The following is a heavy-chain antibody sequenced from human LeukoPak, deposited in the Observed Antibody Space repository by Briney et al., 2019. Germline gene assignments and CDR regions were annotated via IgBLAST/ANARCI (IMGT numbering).Heavy chain of an antibody. Sequence: GGSLRLSCAASGFTFGIYWMSWVRQAPGKGLEWVANINQDGSEKYYVDSVKGRFTISRDNAKKSLYLQMNSLRAEDTAVYYCARDVRYGDYFHYYYMDVWGKGTTVTVSS. CDR1: GFTFGIYW. J-gene: IGHJ6*03. CDR3: ARDVRYGDYFHYYYMDV. D-gene: IGHD4-17*01. CDR2: INQDGSEK. V-gene: IGHV3-7*01.